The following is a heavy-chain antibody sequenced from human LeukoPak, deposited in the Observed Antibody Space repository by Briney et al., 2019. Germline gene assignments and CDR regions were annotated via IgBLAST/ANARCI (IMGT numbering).Heavy chain of an antibody. CDR3: ARPWGATTNFDY. D-gene: IGHD5-24*01. V-gene: IGHV3-74*01. Sequence: PGGSLRLSCAASGFTFSGQWMHWVRQAPGKGLVWVSYISSGGSTTSYADSVKGRFTISRDNAKNTLYLQMNSLRAEDTAVYYCARPWGATTNFDYWGQGTLVTVSS. CDR1: GFTFSGQW. CDR2: ISSGGSTT. J-gene: IGHJ4*02.